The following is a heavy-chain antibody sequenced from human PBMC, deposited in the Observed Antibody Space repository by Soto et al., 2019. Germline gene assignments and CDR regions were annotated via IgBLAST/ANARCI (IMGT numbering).Heavy chain of an antibody. CDR1: GGSLSGYY. CDR3: AWSDNRNSLYGVDV. V-gene: IGHV4-34*01. J-gene: IGHJ6*02. Sequence: QVQLQQWGAGLLKPSETLSLTCAVNGGSLSGYYWSWIRQSPGKGLEWIGEINHRGSSDYNPSLKSRVTISIDASKNHVTLELTSVTAADTAVYYCAWSDNRNSLYGVDVWGQGTAVTVSS. D-gene: IGHD1-7*01. CDR2: INHRGSS.